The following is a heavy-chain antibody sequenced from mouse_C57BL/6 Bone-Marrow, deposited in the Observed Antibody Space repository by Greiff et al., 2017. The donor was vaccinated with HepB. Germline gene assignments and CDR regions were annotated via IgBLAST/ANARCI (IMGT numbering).Heavy chain of an antibody. D-gene: IGHD1-1*01. Sequence: LFHPLFSLKLSFSASGFTFIDYGMHWVRQAPEKGLEWVAYISSGSSTIYYADTVKGRFTISRDNAKNTLFLQMTSLRSEDTAMYYCARPNNYGSSFSFDYWGQGTTLTVSS. V-gene: IGHV5-17*01. CDR3: ARPNNYGSSFSFDY. CDR1: GFTFIDYG. CDR2: ISSGSSTI. J-gene: IGHJ2*01.